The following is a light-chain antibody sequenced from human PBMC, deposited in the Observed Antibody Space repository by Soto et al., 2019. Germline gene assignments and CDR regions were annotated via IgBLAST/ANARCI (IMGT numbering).Light chain of an antibody. J-gene: IGKJ2*01. V-gene: IGKV3-11*01. CDR1: QSVSRY. CDR3: QQYDRSPYT. Sequence: EIVLTQSPATLSLSPGERATLSCRASQSVSRYLAWYQQKPGQAPRLLIYDASNRATGIPARFSGSGSGTDFTLTISSLEPEDFAVYYCQQYDRSPYTFGQGTKVEIQ. CDR2: DAS.